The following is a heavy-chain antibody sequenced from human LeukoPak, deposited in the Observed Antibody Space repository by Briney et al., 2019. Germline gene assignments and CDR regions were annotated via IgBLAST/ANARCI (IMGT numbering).Heavy chain of an antibody. Sequence: EASVKVSCKASGGTFSSYAISWVRQAPGQGLEWMGRIIPIFGTANYAQKFQGRVTITADESTSTAYMELSSLRSEDTAVYYCARGLGYCSSTSCYTVDYWGQGTLVTVSS. CDR1: GGTFSSYA. CDR3: ARGLGYCSSTSCYTVDY. J-gene: IGHJ4*02. CDR2: IIPIFGTA. V-gene: IGHV1-69*15. D-gene: IGHD2-2*02.